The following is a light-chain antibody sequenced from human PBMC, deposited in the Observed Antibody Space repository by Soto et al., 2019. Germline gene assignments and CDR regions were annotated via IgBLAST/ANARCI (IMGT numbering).Light chain of an antibody. CDR2: DAS. CDR3: QQYNSYSQT. V-gene: IGKV1-5*01. CDR1: QSISSW. J-gene: IGKJ1*01. Sequence: DIQMTQSPSTLSASVGDRVTITCRASQSISSWLAWYQQKPGKAPKLLIYDASSLESGVPSRFSGSGSGTEFTLTISSLQPDDSATYYCQQYNSYSQTCGQGTKVDIK.